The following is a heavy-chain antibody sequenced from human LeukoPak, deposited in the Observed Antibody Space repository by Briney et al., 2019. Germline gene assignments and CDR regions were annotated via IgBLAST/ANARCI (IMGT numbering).Heavy chain of an antibody. CDR2: IYSNGIT. V-gene: IGHV4-4*08. D-gene: IGHD3-22*01. Sequence: SETLSLTCTFSGGSIFGHYFNWIRQAPGKGLEWIGYIYSNGITSYNPSLRSRGTMSIATSRSQFSLRLTPVTAADTAIYYCARRAYYDTSGYSPASGYFDLWGRGTLVTVSS. CDR1: GGSIFGHY. J-gene: IGHJ2*01. CDR3: ARRAYYDTSGYSPASGYFDL.